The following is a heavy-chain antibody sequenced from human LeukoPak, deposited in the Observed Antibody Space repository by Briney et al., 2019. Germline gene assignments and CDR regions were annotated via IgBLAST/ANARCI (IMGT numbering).Heavy chain of an antibody. CDR2: INPNSGGT. V-gene: IGHV1-2*02. Sequence: ASVKVSCKASGYTFTGYYMHWVRQAPGQGLEWMGWINPNSGGTNYAQKFQGRVTMTTDTSTSTAYMELRSLRSDDTAVYYCARDEDGGSVDYWGQGTLVTVSS. CDR1: GYTFTGYY. D-gene: IGHD2-15*01. J-gene: IGHJ4*02. CDR3: ARDEDGGSVDY.